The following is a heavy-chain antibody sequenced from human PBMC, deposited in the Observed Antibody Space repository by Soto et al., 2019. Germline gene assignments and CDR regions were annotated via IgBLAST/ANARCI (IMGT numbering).Heavy chain of an antibody. CDR3: ARVITGITSNWFDP. V-gene: IGHV4-30-4*01. CDR2: IYYSGST. Sequence: SETLSLTCTGSGGSISSGDYYGSGIRQPPGKGLEWIGYIYYSGSTYYNPSLKSRVTISVDTSKNQFSLKLSSVTATDTAVYYCARVITGITSNWFDPWGQGTLVTVS. CDR1: GGSISSGDYY. D-gene: IGHD1-7*01. J-gene: IGHJ5*02.